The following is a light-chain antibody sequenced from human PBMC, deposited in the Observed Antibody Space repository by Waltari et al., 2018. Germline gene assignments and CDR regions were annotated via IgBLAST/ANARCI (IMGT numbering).Light chain of an antibody. J-gene: IGLJ3*02. Sequence: QSALTQPASVSGSPGQSITITCTGTSSDVGTYNSVSWYQDHPGQSPKVIIYDVSDRPSGVSARFSASKSGNTDSLTISGLQAEDEADYYCSSQSSNNVVLFGGGTKVTVL. CDR3: SSQSSNNVVL. CDR2: DVS. CDR1: SSDVGTYNS. V-gene: IGLV2-14*03.